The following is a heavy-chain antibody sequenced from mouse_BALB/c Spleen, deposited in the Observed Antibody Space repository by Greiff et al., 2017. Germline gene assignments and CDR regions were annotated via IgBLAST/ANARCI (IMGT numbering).Heavy chain of an antibody. V-gene: IGHV1-47*01. J-gene: IGHJ3*01. Sequence: VKLQESGAELVKPGASVKMSCKAFGYTFTTYPIEWMKQNHGKSLEWIGNFHPYNDDTKYNEKFKGKAKLTVEKSSSTVYLELSRLTSDDSAVYYCAVTGTSFAYWGQGTLVTVSA. CDR3: AVTGTSFAY. D-gene: IGHD4-1*01. CDR2: FHPYNDDT. CDR1: GYTFTTYP.